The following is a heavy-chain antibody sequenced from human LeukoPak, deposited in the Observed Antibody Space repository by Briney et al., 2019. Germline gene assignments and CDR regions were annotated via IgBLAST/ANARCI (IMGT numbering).Heavy chain of an antibody. Sequence: SETLSLTCTVSGGSISSGGYYWSWIRQPPGKGLEWIGYIYYSGSTNYNPSLKSRVTISVDTSKNQFSLKLSSVTAADTAVYYCARLGYSYVEYYFDYWGQGTLVTVSS. D-gene: IGHD5-18*01. J-gene: IGHJ4*02. CDR1: GGSISSGGYY. CDR2: IYYSGST. CDR3: ARLGYSYVEYYFDY. V-gene: IGHV4-61*08.